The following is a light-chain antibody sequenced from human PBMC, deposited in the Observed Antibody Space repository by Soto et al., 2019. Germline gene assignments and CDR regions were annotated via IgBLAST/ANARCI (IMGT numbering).Light chain of an antibody. J-gene: IGKJ2*02. V-gene: IGKV1-39*01. Sequence: DIQMTQSPSSLSASVGDRVTITCRASQSISSYLNWYQQKPGKAPKLLIYAASSLQSGVPSRFRGSGSGTDFTLTISSLQPEDFATYYCQQSYSTLRWTFGQGTKLEIK. CDR2: AAS. CDR1: QSISSY. CDR3: QQSYSTLRWT.